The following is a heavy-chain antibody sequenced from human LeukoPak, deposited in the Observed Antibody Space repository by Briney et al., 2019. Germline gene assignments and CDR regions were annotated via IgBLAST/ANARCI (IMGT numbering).Heavy chain of an antibody. CDR3: ARVVRGITYYYYGMDV. CDR2: MNPNSGNT. V-gene: IGHV1-8*01. CDR1: GYTFTSYD. J-gene: IGHJ6*02. D-gene: IGHD3-10*01. Sequence: ASVEVSCKASGYTFTSYDINWVRQATGQGLEWMGWMNPNSGNTGYAQKFQGRVTMTRNTSISTAYMELSSLRSEDTAVYYCARVVRGITYYYYGMDVWGQGTTVTVSS.